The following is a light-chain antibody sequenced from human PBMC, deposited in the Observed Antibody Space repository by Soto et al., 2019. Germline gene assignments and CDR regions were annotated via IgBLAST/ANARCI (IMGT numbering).Light chain of an antibody. CDR3: QQYGSSPWT. CDR2: GAS. J-gene: IGKJ1*01. Sequence: EIVLTQSPGTLSLSPGERATLSCRASQSVSSTYLAWYQQKPGQAPRLRIYGASSRATGIPDRFSGSESGTDFTLTSSRLEPEDVAVYYCQQYGSSPWTFGQGTKVEIK. CDR1: QSVSSTY. V-gene: IGKV3-20*01.